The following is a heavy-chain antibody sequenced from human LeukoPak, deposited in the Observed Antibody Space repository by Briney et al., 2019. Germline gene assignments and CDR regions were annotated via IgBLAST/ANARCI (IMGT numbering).Heavy chain of an antibody. D-gene: IGHD5-24*01. CDR2: ISSSSNTI. J-gene: IGHJ4*02. V-gene: IGHV3-48*02. Sequence: GGSLRLSCAASGFTFSSYSMNWVRQAPVKGLEWVSYISSSSNTIYYADSVKGRFTISRDNAKNSLYLQMNSLRDEDTAVYYCARALQDGFDYWGQGTLVTVSS. CDR1: GFTFSSYS. CDR3: ARALQDGFDY.